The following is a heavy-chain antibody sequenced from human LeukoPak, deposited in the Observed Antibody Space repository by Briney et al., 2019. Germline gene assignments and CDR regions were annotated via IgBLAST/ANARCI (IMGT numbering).Heavy chain of an antibody. V-gene: IGHV4-38-2*02. CDR3: ARGFRGASFDY. J-gene: IGHJ4*02. CDR1: GYYISSGYY. Sequence: SETLSLTCTVSGYYISSGYYWGWIRQPPGKGLEWIGSIYHSGSTYYNPSLKSRVTISVDTSKKQFSLKVSSVTAADTAVYYCARGFRGASFDYWGQGTLVTVSS. CDR2: IYHSGST. D-gene: IGHD1-26*01.